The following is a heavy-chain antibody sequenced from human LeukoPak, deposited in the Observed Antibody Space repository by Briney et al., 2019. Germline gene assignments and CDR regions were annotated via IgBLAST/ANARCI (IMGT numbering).Heavy chain of an antibody. CDR2: INPDGGTT. CDR3: ARDYSGYDDY. J-gene: IGHJ4*02. CDR1: GYTFSRYW. D-gene: IGHD3-22*01. Sequence: GGSLRLSCAGSGYTFSRYWIHWVRQAPGRGLVWVSRINPDGGTTTYADSVKGRFTISRDNAKNTLYLQMNSLSGEDTAVYYCARDYSGYDDYWGQGTLVTVSS. V-gene: IGHV3-74*01.